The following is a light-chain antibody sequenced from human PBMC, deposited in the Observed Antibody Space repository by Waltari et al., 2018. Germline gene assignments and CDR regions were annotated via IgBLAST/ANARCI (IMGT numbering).Light chain of an antibody. Sequence: DIEMTQSPSTLSAYVGARVTITCRASQRISSWLAWYQHKPGKPPKLLIYKTSNLGNGVPSRFSGSGSGTEFTLTISSLHPDDFATYYCQQYHSFSLTFGGGTKVDI. V-gene: IGKV1-5*03. CDR1: QRISSW. J-gene: IGKJ4*01. CDR3: QQYHSFSLT. CDR2: KTS.